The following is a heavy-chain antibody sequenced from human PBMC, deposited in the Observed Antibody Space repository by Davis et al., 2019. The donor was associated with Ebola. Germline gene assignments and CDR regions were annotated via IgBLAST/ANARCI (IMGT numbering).Heavy chain of an antibody. V-gene: IGHV1-2*04. J-gene: IGHJ4*02. D-gene: IGHD2-8*02. Sequence: ASVKVSCKASGYSFTGYYLHWLRLAPGQGLEWMGWINANTGGTRYAQKFQGWVTLTRDTSISTAYMELYRLRSDGTAVYYCARDGDPYCLRGVCYEYWGQGTLVTVSS. CDR1: GYSFTGYY. CDR3: ARDGDPYCLRGVCYEY. CDR2: INANTGGT.